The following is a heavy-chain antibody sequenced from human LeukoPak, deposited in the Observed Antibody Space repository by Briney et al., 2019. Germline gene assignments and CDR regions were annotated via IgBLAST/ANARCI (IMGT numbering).Heavy chain of an antibody. Sequence: ASVKVSCKASGDTFINFYMHWVRQAPGQGLEWMGIINPSGGSTSYAQKFQGRVTMTRDTSTSTVYMELSSLRSEDTAVYYCARGYGRPMDYFDYWGQGTLVTVSS. J-gene: IGHJ4*02. V-gene: IGHV1-46*01. CDR3: ARGYGRPMDYFDY. CDR1: GDTFINFY. D-gene: IGHD1-26*01. CDR2: INPSGGST.